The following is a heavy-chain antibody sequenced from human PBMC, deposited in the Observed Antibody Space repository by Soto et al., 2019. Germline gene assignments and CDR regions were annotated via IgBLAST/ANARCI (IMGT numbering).Heavy chain of an antibody. Sequence: QVQLQESGPGLVKPSGTLSLTCAVSGGSISSSNWWSWVRQPPGMRLEWIGETHHSGTTNYNPSLQSRVTLSVDEAKNQFSLKLSAVTSADTARYYCAREGSGSSFFDYWGQGTLVTVSS. J-gene: IGHJ4*02. CDR2: THHSGTT. CDR1: GGSISSSNW. D-gene: IGHD3-10*01. CDR3: AREGSGSSFFDY. V-gene: IGHV4-4*02.